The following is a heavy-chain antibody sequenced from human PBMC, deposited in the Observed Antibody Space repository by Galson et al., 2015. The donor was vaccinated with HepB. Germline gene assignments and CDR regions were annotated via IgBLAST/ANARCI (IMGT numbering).Heavy chain of an antibody. V-gene: IGHV1-58*02. D-gene: IGHD6-13*01. CDR2: IVVGSGNT. CDR3: AADLSPAAGTGDY. Sequence: SVKVSCKASGFTFTSSTMQWVRQARGQRLEWIGWIVVGSGNTNYAQKFQERVTITRDMSTSTAYMELSSLRSEDTAVYYCAADLSPAAGTGDYWGQGTLVTVSS. J-gene: IGHJ4*02. CDR1: GFTFTSST.